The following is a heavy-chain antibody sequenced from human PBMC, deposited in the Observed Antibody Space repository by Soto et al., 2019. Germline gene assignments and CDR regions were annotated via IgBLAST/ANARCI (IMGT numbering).Heavy chain of an antibody. D-gene: IGHD1-26*01. CDR3: ARYSGYSAPIDY. CDR2: IDPSDSYT. Sequence: GESLKLSCQGAGYSFTSYWISWVRQMPGKGLEWMGRIDPSDSYTNYSPSFQGHVTISADKSISTAYLQWSSLKASDTAMYYCARYSGYSAPIDYWGQGPLVTVSS. V-gene: IGHV5-10-1*01. CDR1: GYSFTSYW. J-gene: IGHJ4*02.